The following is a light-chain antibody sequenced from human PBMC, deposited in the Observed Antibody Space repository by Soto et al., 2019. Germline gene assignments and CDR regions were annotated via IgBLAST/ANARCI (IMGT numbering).Light chain of an antibody. Sequence: TMSPSTLSASLGDSVPLTCGASQSIRNWLAWYQDKPGKAPKLLIYGASSLESGVPSRFSGSGSGTEFTLTIGGLQPEDFATYYCPHYDALPWPFGQGTKVDIK. CDR1: QSIRNW. CDR2: GAS. J-gene: IGKJ1*01. CDR3: PHYDALPWP. V-gene: IGKV1-5*01.